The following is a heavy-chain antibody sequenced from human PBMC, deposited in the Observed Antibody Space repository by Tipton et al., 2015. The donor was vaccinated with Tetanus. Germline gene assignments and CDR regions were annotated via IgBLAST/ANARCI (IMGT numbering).Heavy chain of an antibody. J-gene: IGHJ4*02. D-gene: IGHD3-22*01. Sequence: SLRLSCAASGFTFSSYEMNWVRQAPGKGLEWISDISGSGIIHYTDSGRFTISRDNTKNSLYLQMNSLRAEDTAVYYCARGYYDSNGFRFYYWGQGTLVTGSS. CDR2: ISGSGII. CDR3: ARGYYDSNGFRFYY. CDR1: GFTFSSYE. V-gene: IGHV3-48*03.